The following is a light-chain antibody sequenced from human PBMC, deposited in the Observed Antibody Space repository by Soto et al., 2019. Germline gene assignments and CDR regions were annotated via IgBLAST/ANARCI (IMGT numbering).Light chain of an antibody. V-gene: IGKV3-11*01. CDR2: GAS. J-gene: IGKJ5*01. CDR3: QQRSNWLSIT. Sequence: EVVMTQSPANLSLSPGAGATLSCWASQPVSDKLAWYQQKPGQAPRLLIYGASARALGIPARFSGSGSGTEFTLTISSLEPEDFAVYYCQQRSNWLSITFGQGTRLEIK. CDR1: QPVSDK.